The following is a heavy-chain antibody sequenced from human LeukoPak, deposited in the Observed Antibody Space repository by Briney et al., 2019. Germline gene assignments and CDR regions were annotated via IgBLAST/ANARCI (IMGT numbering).Heavy chain of an antibody. CDR3: ARGCSGGSCKYYYYGMDV. CDR2: IYYSGST. D-gene: IGHD2-15*01. CDR1: GGSISSYY. J-gene: IGHJ6*02. V-gene: IGHV4-59*01. Sequence: PSETLSLTCTVSGGSISSYYWSWIRQPPGKGLEWIGYIYYSGSTNCNPSLKSRVTISVDTSKNQFSLKLSSVTAADTAVYYCARGCSGGSCKYYYYGMDVWGQGTTVTVSS.